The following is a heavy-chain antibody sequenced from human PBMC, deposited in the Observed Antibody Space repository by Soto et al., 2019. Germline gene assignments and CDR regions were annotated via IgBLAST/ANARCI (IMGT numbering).Heavy chain of an antibody. D-gene: IGHD6-13*01. Sequence: GGSLRLSCAASGFTFSNYAMHWVRQAPGKGLEWVAFISYDGSNKYYADSVKGRFTISRDNSKNTLYLQMNGLRADDTAVYYCARDGQHLGPCFDYWGQGTLVTVSS. CDR2: ISYDGSNK. CDR3: ARDGQHLGPCFDY. V-gene: IGHV3-30-3*01. J-gene: IGHJ4*02. CDR1: GFTFSNYA.